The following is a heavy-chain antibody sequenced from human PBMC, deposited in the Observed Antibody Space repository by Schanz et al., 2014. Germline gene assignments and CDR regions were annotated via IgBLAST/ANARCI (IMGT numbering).Heavy chain of an antibody. J-gene: IGHJ4*02. CDR1: GFTFSSYS. D-gene: IGHD6-25*01. V-gene: IGHV3-64*04. Sequence: VQLVESGGGLVQPGGSLRLSCTASGFTFSSYSMNWVRQAPGKGLEYVSAISHDGYSTYYADSVKGRFTISRDNSKNTLYLQMNSLRAEDTAVYYCAKVRYSSGWRGDYFDEWGQGILVTVAS. CDR3: AKVRYSSGWRGDYFDE. CDR2: ISHDGYST.